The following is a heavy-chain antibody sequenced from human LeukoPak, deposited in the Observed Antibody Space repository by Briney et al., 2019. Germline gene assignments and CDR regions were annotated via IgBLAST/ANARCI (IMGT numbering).Heavy chain of an antibody. CDR2: ISAXNGNT. Sequence: ASVKVSCKVSGGTFSNYPISWVRQAPGQGLEWMGWISAXNGNTNYAQKLQGRVTMTTDTSTSTAYMELRSLRSDDTAVYYCARDFDCSSTSCYNGNYFDYWGQGTLVTVSS. J-gene: IGHJ4*02. V-gene: IGHV1-18*04. CDR3: ARDFDCSSTSCYNGNYFDY. CDR1: GGTFSNYP. D-gene: IGHD2-2*02.